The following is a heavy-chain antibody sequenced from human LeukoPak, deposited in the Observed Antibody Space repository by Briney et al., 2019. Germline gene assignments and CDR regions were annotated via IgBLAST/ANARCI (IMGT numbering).Heavy chain of an antibody. CDR1: GLAFSGYS. V-gene: IGHV3-21*06. D-gene: IGHD6-13*01. J-gene: IGHJ4*02. CDR2: ISQSSSHK. CDR3: ARDRKRQLVPGGFDY. Sequence: PGGSLRLSCAGTGLAFSGYSMNWVRQAPGKGLEWVSLISQSSSHKYYADSVKDRFTMSRDNAKNSLYLQMNSLRAEDTAVYYCARDRKRQLVPGGFDYWGQGTLVTVSS.